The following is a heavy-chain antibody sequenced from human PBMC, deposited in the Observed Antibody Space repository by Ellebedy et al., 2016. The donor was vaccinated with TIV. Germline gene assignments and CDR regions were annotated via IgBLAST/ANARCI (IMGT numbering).Heavy chain of an antibody. CDR1: GYTFTSFG. CDR3: AGGGNYYTSSGDYRYYFDY. V-gene: IGHV1-18*01. CDR2: ISWYNGNT. D-gene: IGHD2-21*02. Sequence: AASVKVSCKASGYTFTSFGIIWVRQAPGQGLEWMGWISWYNGNTKYGQTFQGRPTMTTDTSTSTAYMELRSLRPDDTAVYFCAGGGNYYTSSGDYRYYFDYWGQGTLVTVSS. J-gene: IGHJ4*02.